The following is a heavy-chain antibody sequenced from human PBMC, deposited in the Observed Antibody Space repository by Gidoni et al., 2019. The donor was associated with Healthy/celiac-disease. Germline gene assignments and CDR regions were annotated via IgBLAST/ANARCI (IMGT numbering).Heavy chain of an antibody. V-gene: IGHV1-46*01. CDR3: ARSECHVTVGGGSCSPSHWFDP. CDR2: INPRGGST. CDR1: GYTFTSYY. D-gene: IGHD2-15*01. J-gene: IGHJ5*02. Sequence: QVQLVQSGAEVKKTGASVQVSCKASGYTFTSYYMHWLRQAPGQGLEWMGRINPRGGSTRYAQKFQGRVTMTRDTSTSTVYMELSSLRSEDTAVYYCARSECHVTVGGGSCSPSHWFDPWGQGTLVTVSS.